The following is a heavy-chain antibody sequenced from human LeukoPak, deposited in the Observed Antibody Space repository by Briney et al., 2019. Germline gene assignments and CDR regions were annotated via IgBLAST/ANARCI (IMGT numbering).Heavy chain of an antibody. J-gene: IGHJ4*02. CDR3: AKVLSHPYEDDGDY. CDR1: GFTFSSYG. V-gene: IGHV3-30*18. CDR2: MSYDGSNK. Sequence: PGGSLRLSCAASGFTFSSYGMHWVRQAPGKGREWVAVMSYDGSNKYYADSVKGRFTISRDNSKNTLYLQMNSLRAEDTAVYYCAKVLSHPYEDDGDYWGQGTLVTVSS. D-gene: IGHD2-15*01.